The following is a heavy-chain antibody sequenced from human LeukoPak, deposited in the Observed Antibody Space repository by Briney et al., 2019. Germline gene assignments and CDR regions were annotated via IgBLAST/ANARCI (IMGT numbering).Heavy chain of an antibody. D-gene: IGHD3-9*01. CDR2: ISSSSSYI. Sequence: PGGSLRLSCAASGFTFSSYSMNWVRQAPGKGLEWVSSISSSSSYIYYADSVKGRFTISRDNSKNTLYLQMNSLRAEDTAVYYCAKDGYDILTGYRRFDPWGQGTLVTVSS. CDR3: AKDGYDILTGYRRFDP. V-gene: IGHV3-21*04. CDR1: GFTFSSYS. J-gene: IGHJ5*02.